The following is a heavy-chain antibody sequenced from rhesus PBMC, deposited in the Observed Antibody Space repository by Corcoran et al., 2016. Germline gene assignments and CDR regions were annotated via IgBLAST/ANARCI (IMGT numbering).Heavy chain of an antibody. J-gene: IGHJ4*01. CDR2: IYGFGGPT. V-gene: IGHV4-93*02. CDR3: ASTDCSNSDCSSGDY. CDR1: GGSIRNYYW. Sequence: QVQLQESGPAVVKPSETLSLTCAVSGGSIRNYYWWSWIRQSPGKGLEWFGGIYGFGGPTEYNPFLKGRVSISMDTSKNQLSLKVTSVTAADTAVYYCASTDCSNSDCSSGDYWGQGVLVTVSS. D-gene: IGHD2-15*01.